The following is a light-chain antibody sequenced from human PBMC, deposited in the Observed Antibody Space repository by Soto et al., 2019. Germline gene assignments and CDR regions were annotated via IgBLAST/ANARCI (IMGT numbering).Light chain of an antibody. Sequence: EIVMTQSPPTLSVSPGERATLSCRASETVSSDFLAWYQQKPGQAPRLLIYAASSRATGIPDRFSGSGSGTDLTITISRLEPEDFEVYYCQQYGNSPQTFGQGTKVDIK. CDR2: AAS. V-gene: IGKV3-20*01. J-gene: IGKJ1*01. CDR3: QQYGNSPQT. CDR1: ETVSSDF.